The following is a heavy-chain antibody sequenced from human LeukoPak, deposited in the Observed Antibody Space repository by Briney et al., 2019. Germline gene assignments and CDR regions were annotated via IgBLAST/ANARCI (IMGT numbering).Heavy chain of an antibody. D-gene: IGHD2-21*02. CDR2: INPNSGGT. V-gene: IGHV1-2*02. Sequence: ASVKVSFKASGYTFTGYYMHWVRQAPGQGLEWMGWINPNSGGTNYAQKFQGRVTMTRDTPITTAYMELSRLRSDDTAVYYCARDNREVRGGDCFDVWGKGTTVTVSS. J-gene: IGHJ6*04. CDR1: GYTFTGYY. CDR3: ARDNREVRGGDCFDV.